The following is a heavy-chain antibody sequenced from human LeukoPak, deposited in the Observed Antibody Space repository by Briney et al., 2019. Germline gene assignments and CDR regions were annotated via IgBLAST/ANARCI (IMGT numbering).Heavy chain of an antibody. J-gene: IGHJ4*02. CDR1: GFTFSSYA. D-gene: IGHD6-6*01. V-gene: IGHV3-30*01. Sequence: PGGSLRLSCAASGFTFSSYAMRWVRQAPGKGLEWVAVISYDGSNKYYADSVKGRFTISRDNSKNTLYLQMNSLRAEDTAVYYCARTLGGLYSSSSDYWGQGTLVTVSS. CDR3: ARTLGGLYSSSSDY. CDR2: ISYDGSNK.